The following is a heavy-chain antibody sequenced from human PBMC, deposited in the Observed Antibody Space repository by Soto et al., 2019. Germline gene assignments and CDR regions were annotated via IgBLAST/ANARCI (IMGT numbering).Heavy chain of an antibody. CDR2: IKSKTDGGTT. Sequence: PGGSLRLSCTASGFRFSNTWMSWVRQAPGKGLEWVGRIKSKTDGGTTDYTSPVKGRFTISRDDSRNTLYLEIDNLKTEDTAIYYCTTFFYGSPLHWGQGTLVTVSS. J-gene: IGHJ4*02. V-gene: IGHV3-15*01. CDR1: GFRFSNTW. CDR3: TTFFYGSPLH. D-gene: IGHD3-10*01.